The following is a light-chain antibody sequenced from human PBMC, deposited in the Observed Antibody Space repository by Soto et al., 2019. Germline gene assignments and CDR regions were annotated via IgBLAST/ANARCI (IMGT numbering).Light chain of an antibody. CDR3: QQYATSPYT. V-gene: IGKV3-20*01. CDR1: QSVTNNY. Sequence: EIVLTQSPGTLSLSPGERVTLSSRASQSVTNNYLAWFQQRPGQAPRLLIYGASSRASGIPDRFRGSGSRTDFTLTISRLEPEDFAVYFCQQYATSPYTFGQGTKLEIK. J-gene: IGKJ2*01. CDR2: GAS.